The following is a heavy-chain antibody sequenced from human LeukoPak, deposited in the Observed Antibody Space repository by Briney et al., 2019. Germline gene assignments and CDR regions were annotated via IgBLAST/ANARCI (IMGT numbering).Heavy chain of an antibody. J-gene: IGHJ4*02. Sequence: ASVKVSCKASGYTFTSYGISWVRQAPGQGLEWMGWISAYNGNTNYAQMLQGRVTMTTDTSTSTAYMELRSLRSDDTAVYYCARGTGMVRGTKRVPFDYWGQGTLVTVSS. D-gene: IGHD3-10*01. V-gene: IGHV1-18*01. CDR1: GYTFTSYG. CDR2: ISAYNGNT. CDR3: ARGTGMVRGTKRVPFDY.